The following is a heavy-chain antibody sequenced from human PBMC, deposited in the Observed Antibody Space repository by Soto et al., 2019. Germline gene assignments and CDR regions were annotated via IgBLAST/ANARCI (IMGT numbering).Heavy chain of an antibody. Sequence: PGGSLRLSCAAPGFSFSGYGLSWVRQAPGKGLEWVSGIGGGGFSTYYADSVKGRFTISRDNSKTTLYLQMNSLRAEDTAVYYCAKDRIAVIAALPFDSWGLGTLVTVSS. V-gene: IGHV3-23*01. CDR1: GFSFSGYG. CDR2: IGGGGFST. J-gene: IGHJ4*02. CDR3: AKDRIAVIAALPFDS. D-gene: IGHD2-15*01.